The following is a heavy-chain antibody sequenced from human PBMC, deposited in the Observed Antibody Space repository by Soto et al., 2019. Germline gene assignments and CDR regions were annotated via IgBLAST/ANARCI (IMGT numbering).Heavy chain of an antibody. V-gene: IGHV1-2*04. CDR2: INPNSGGT. CDR1: GYTFTGYY. Sequence: ASVKVSCKASGYTFTGYYMHWVRQAPGQGLEWMGWINPNSGGTNYAQKFQGWVTMTRDTSISTAYMELSRLRSDDTAVYYCAIQSRAYQLLSHDAFDIWGQGTMVTVSS. D-gene: IGHD2-2*01. CDR3: AIQSRAYQLLSHDAFDI. J-gene: IGHJ3*02.